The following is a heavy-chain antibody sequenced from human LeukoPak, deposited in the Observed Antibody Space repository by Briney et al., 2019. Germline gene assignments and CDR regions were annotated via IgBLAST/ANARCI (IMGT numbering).Heavy chain of an antibody. CDR1: GFTFSSYW. V-gene: IGHV3-7*04. Sequence: GGSLRLSCAASGFTFSSYWMSWVRQAPGKGLEWVGNIKPDGSDKYYVDSVKGRFTISRDNTQNSLYLQMNSLRAEDTALYYCVRGYNWAFETWGQGTRITVSS. CDR2: IKPDGSDK. J-gene: IGHJ5*02. D-gene: IGHD5-24*01. CDR3: VRGYNWAFET.